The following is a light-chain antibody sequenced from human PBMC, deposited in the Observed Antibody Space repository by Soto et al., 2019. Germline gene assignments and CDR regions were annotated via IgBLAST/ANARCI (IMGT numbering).Light chain of an antibody. CDR3: QQYNNWPRT. J-gene: IGKJ1*01. CDR2: DVF. CDR1: QSIGSY. Sequence: EIVLTQSPATLSLSPGERATLSCRTSQSIGSYLAWYQQQPGQAPRLLIYDVFNRATGIPGRFSGSGSGTDFTLTISSLEPEDFAVYYCQQYNNWPRTFGQGTKVDIK. V-gene: IGKV3-11*01.